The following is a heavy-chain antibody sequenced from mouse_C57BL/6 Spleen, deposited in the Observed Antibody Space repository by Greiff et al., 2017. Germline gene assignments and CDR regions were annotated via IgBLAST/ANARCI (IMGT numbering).Heavy chain of an antibody. CDR3: ARREDYYGSSYDYFDY. CDR2: INPSNGGT. J-gene: IGHJ2*01. D-gene: IGHD1-1*01. CDR1: GYTFTSYW. V-gene: IGHV1-53*01. Sequence: QVQLKQPGTELVKPGASVKLSCKASGYTFTSYWMHWVKQRPGQGLEWIGNINPSNGGTNYNEKFKSKATLTVDKSSSTAYMQLSSLTSEDSAVYYCARREDYYGSSYDYFDYWGQGTTLTVSS.